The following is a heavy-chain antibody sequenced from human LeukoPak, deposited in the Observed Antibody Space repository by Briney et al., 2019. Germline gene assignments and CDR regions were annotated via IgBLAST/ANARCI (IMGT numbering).Heavy chain of an antibody. J-gene: IGHJ3*02. V-gene: IGHV4-4*07. Sequence: SETLSLTCSVSGASVSIYYWSWIRQPAGKGLEWIGRIYTSGSTNYNPSLKSRVTMSVDTSKNQFSLKLTSVNAADTALYYCTRDNGGDWYAFDIWGQGTVVTVSS. CDR3: TRDNGGDWYAFDI. D-gene: IGHD2-21*02. CDR2: IYTSGST. CDR1: GASVSIYY.